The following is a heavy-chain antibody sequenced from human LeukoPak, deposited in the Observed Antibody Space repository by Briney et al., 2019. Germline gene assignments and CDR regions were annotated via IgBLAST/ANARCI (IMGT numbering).Heavy chain of an antibody. CDR2: ISWDGGST. CDR3: AKDIRGSTSWYGLDY. D-gene: IGHD6-13*01. V-gene: IGHV3-43D*03. CDR1: GFSFDDYV. J-gene: IGHJ4*02. Sequence: GGSLRLSCAASGFSFDDYVIHWVRQAPGKGLEWVSLISWDGGSTYYADSVKGRFTISRDNSKNSLYLQMNSLRAEDTALYYCAKDIRGSTSWYGLDYWGQGTLVTVSS.